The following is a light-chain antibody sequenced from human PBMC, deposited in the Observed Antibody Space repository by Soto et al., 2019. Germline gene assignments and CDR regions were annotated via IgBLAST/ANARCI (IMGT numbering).Light chain of an antibody. CDR2: GAS. J-gene: IGKJ1*01. V-gene: IGKV3-15*01. CDR1: QSVSSN. CDR3: QQYNNWPRT. Sequence: EIVMTQSPAALSVSPGERATLSGRASQSVSSNLAWYQQKPGQAPRLLIYGASTRATGIPARFSGSGSGTEFTLTISSLQSEDFAVYYCQQYNNWPRTFGHGTKVEIK.